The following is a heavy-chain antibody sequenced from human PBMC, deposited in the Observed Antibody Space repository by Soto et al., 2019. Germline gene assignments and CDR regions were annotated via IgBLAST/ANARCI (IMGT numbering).Heavy chain of an antibody. J-gene: IGHJ3*02. CDR3: ARDQKEFGDYYDSSGLPGALDI. V-gene: IGHV1-46*01. CDR2: INPSGGST. D-gene: IGHD3-22*01. CDR1: GYTFTSYY. Sequence: ASVKVSCKASGYTFTSYYMHWVRQAPGQGLEWMGIINPSGGSTSYAQKFQGRVTMTRDTSTSTVYMELSSLRSEDTAVYYCARDQKEFGDYYDSSGLPGALDIWGQGTMVTVSS.